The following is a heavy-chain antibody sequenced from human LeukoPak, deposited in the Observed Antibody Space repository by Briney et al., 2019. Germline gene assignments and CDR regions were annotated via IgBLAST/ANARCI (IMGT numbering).Heavy chain of an antibody. J-gene: IGHJ4*02. D-gene: IGHD6-6*01. CDR3: ARKSAARKTSEFDY. V-gene: IGHV1-2*02. CDR2: INPNSGGT. CDR1: GYTFSGHY. Sequence: ASVKVSCKASGYTFSGHYMNWVRQAPGQGLEWMGWINPNSGGTKYAQKFQGGVTMTSDTSISTAYMELSSLISDDTAVYYCARKSAARKTSEFDYWGQGTLVTVSS.